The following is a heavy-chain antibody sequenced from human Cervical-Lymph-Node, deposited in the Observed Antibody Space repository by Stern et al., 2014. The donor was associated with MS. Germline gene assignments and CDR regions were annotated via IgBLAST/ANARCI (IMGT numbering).Heavy chain of an antibody. D-gene: IGHD6-13*01. CDR1: GGSFSGNY. CDR2: INHIGST. Sequence: QVQLQQWGAGPLKPSETLSLTCAVRGGSFSGNYWSWIRQPQGKGLEWIGEINHIGSTNYTPSLKSRVNLLVDTARNEFSLRLRSVTAADTAVYFCASAGDGSSQHNWFDTWGQGALVTVSS. CDR3: ASAGDGSSQHNWFDT. J-gene: IGHJ5*02. V-gene: IGHV4-34*01.